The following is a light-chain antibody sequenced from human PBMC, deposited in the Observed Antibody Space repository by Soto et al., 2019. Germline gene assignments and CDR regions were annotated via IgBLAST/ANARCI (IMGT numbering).Light chain of an antibody. Sequence: DLQMTQSPSSLSASVGDRVTITCRASQSTSSYLKWYQQKPGKGPKLLIYVASSLQSGVPSRFSGSGSVTDFTLTISSLQPEDFATYYCQQSYSTVWTFGQGTKVEIK. J-gene: IGKJ1*01. CDR1: QSTSSY. CDR3: QQSYSTVWT. V-gene: IGKV1-39*01. CDR2: VAS.